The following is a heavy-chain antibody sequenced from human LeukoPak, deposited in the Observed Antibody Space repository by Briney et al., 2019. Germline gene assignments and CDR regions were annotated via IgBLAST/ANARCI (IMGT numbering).Heavy chain of an antibody. Sequence: TGGSLRLSCAASGFTFSDYYMSWIRQAPGKGLEWVSYISSSGSTIYYADSVKGRFTISRDNAKNSLYLQMNSLRAEDTAMYYCARSLYCSSTSCYIDAFDIWGQGTMVTVSS. CDR3: ARSLYCSSTSCYIDAFDI. V-gene: IGHV3-11*01. J-gene: IGHJ3*02. D-gene: IGHD2-2*02. CDR2: ISSSGSTI. CDR1: GFTFSDYY.